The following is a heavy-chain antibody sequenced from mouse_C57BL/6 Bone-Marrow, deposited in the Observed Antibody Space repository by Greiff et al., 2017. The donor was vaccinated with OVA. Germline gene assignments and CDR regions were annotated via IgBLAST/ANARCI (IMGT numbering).Heavy chain of an antibody. CDR2: IYPGSGST. V-gene: IGHV1-55*01. CDR3: ARSLESWFAY. Sequence: QVQLKQPGAELVKPGASVKMSCKASGYTFTSYWITWVKQRPGQGLEWIGDIYPGSGSTNYNEKFKSKATLTVDKSSSTAYMQLSSLTSEDSAVYYCARSLESWFAYWGQGTLVTVSA. J-gene: IGHJ3*01. CDR1: GYTFTSYW.